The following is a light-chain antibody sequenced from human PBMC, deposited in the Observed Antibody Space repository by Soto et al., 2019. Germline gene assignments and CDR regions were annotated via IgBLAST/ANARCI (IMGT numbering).Light chain of an antibody. V-gene: IGLV1-44*01. CDR2: NNN. CDR3: SAWADSLSVLDD. CDR1: RSNIGPNA. J-gene: IGLJ1*01. Sequence: QPVLTQPPSASATPGQRVTISCSGTRSNIGPNAVNWYQQLPGTAPRLLIYNNNQRPSGVPDRFSGSKSGTSASLAISGLQSDDEATYSCSAWADSLSVLDDFVTGTKLTVL.